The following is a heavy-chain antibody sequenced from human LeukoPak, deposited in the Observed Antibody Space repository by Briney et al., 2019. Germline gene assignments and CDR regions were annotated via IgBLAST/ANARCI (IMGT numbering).Heavy chain of an antibody. CDR3: VRVAAFDI. J-gene: IGHJ3*02. V-gene: IGHV3-74*01. Sequence: PGESLRLSCAASGFTFSSYWMHWVRQAPGKGLMWVSRINSDGSSTSYADSVKGRFTISRDNAKNTLYLQMNSLRAEDTAVYYCVRVAAFDIWGQGTMVTVSS. CDR2: INSDGSST. CDR1: GFTFSSYW.